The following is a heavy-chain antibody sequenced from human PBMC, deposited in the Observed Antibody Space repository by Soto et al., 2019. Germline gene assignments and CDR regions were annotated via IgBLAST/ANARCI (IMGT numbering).Heavy chain of an antibody. CDR3: ARDGRSGYSYGGYYYYGMDV. CDR1: GFTFSSYS. CDR2: ISSSSSYI. J-gene: IGHJ6*02. D-gene: IGHD5-18*01. Sequence: GGSLILSCAASGFTFSSYSVNWVRQAPGKGLEWVSSISSSSSYIYYADSVKGRFTISRDNAKNSLYLQMNSLRAEDTAVYYCARDGRSGYSYGGYYYYGMDVWGQGTTVTVSS. V-gene: IGHV3-21*01.